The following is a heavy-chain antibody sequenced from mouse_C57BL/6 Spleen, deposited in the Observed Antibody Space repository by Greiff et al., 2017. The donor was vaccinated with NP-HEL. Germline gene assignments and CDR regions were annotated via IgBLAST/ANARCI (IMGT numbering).Heavy chain of an antibody. CDR1: GFTFTDYY. J-gene: IGHJ2*01. CDR2: IRNKANGYTT. CDR3: SRYLYDYDEGFYVDY. V-gene: IGHV7-3*01. D-gene: IGHD2-4*01. Sequence: EVQRVESGGGLVQPGGSLSLSCAASGFTFTDYYMSWVRQPPGKALEWLGFIRNKANGYTTEYSASVKGRFTISRDNSQSILYLQMNALGAEDSATYYCSRYLYDYDEGFYVDYWGQGTTLTVSS.